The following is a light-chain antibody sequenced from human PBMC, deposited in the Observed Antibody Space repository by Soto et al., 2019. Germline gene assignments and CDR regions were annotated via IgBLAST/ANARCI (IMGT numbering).Light chain of an antibody. CDR1: SSDVGGYNY. CDR2: DVN. J-gene: IGLJ2*01. V-gene: IGLV2-14*01. Sequence: QSALTQPASVSGSPGQSITISCTGTSSDVGGYNYVSWYQQLPGKAPKLIISDVNSRPSGVSTRFSGSKSGNTASLTISGLQAEDEADYYCSSYTSGTNVVFGGGTQLTVL. CDR3: SSYTSGTNVV.